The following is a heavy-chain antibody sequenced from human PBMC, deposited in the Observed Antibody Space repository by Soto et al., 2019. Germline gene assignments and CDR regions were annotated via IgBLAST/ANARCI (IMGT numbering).Heavy chain of an antibody. V-gene: IGHV3-23*01. D-gene: IGHD2-2*01. CDR2: ISGSGGST. Sequence: EVQLLESGGGLVQPGGSLRLSCAASGFTFSSYAMSWVRQAPGKGLEWVSAISGSGGSTYYADSVKGRFTISRDNSKNTLYLQMNSLRAEDTAVYYCARDSGANCSSTSCYYYYGMDVWGQGTTVTVSS. CDR3: ARDSGANCSSTSCYYYYGMDV. CDR1: GFTFSSYA. J-gene: IGHJ6*02.